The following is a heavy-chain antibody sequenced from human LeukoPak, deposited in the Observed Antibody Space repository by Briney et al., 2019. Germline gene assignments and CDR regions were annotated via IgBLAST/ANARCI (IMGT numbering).Heavy chain of an antibody. Sequence: GGSLRLSCAASGFTFSSYGMNWVRQAPGKGLEWVSYISSGSSTIYYADSVKGRFTISRDNAKNSLYLQMNSLRAEDTAVYYCAETSHSGYPNYWGQGTLVTVSS. CDR2: ISSGSSTI. V-gene: IGHV3-48*01. CDR1: GFTFSSYG. J-gene: IGHJ4*02. CDR3: AETSHSGYPNY. D-gene: IGHD3-22*01.